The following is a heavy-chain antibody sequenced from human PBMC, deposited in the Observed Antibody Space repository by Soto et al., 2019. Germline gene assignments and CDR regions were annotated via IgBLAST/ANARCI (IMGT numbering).Heavy chain of an antibody. CDR1: GFTFSSYA. CDR3: AKDKYCSSTSCEGYYYYYGMDV. Sequence: EVQLLESGGGLVQPGGSLRLSCAASGFTFSSYAMSWVRQAPGKGLEWVSAISGSGGSTYYADSVKGRFTISRDNSKNTQYLQMNSLRAEDTAVYYCAKDKYCSSTSCEGYYYYYGMDVWGQGTTVTVSS. J-gene: IGHJ6*02. CDR2: ISGSGGST. D-gene: IGHD2-2*01. V-gene: IGHV3-23*01.